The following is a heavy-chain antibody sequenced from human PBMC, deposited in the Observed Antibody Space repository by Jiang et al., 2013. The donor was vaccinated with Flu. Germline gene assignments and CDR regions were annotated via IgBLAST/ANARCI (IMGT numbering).Heavy chain of an antibody. J-gene: IGHJ4*02. CDR3: ARGAVTTFDY. Sequence: EWIGYDLLHGSTYXNRPSKSRVTISVDTSKNQFSLKLSSVTAADTAVYYCARGAVTTFDYWGQGTLVTVSS. D-gene: IGHD4-17*01. V-gene: IGHV4-31*02. CDR2: DLLHGST.